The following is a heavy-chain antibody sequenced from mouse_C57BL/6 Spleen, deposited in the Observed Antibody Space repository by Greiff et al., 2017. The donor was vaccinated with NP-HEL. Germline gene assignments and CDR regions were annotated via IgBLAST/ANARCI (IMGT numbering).Heavy chain of an antibody. J-gene: IGHJ2*01. CDR3: ARDGVITTVVATGDY. D-gene: IGHD1-1*01. V-gene: IGHV1-81*01. CDR1: GYTFTSYG. CDR2: IYPRSGNT. Sequence: QVQLQQSGAELARPGASVKLSCKASGYTFTSYGISWVKQRTGQGLEWIGEIYPRSGNTYYNEKFKGKATLTADKSSSTAYMELRSLTSEDSAVYFCARDGVITTVVATGDYWGQGTTLTVSS.